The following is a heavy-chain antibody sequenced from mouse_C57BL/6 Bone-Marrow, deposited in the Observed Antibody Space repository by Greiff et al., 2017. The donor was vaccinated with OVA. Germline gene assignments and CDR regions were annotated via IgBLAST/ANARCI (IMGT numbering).Heavy chain of an antibody. V-gene: IGHV1-81*01. D-gene: IGHD6-2*01. J-gene: IGHJ3*01. CDR1: GYTFTSYG. CDR2: IYPRSGNT. Sequence: QVQLQLSGAELARPGASVKLSCRASGYTFTSYGISWVKQRTGQGLEWIGEIYPRSGNTYYNEKFKGKATLTADKSSSTAYMELRSLTSEDSAVYFCARYVSAWFACWGQGTLVTVSA. CDR3: ARYVSAWFAC.